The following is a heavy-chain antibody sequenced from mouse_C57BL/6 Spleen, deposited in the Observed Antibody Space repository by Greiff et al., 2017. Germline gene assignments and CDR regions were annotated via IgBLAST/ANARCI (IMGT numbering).Heavy chain of an antibody. V-gene: IGHV1-59*01. CDR1: GYTFTSYW. Sequence: QVQLKQPGAELVRPGTSVKLSCKASGYTFTSYWMHWVKQRPGQGLEWIGVIDPSDSYTNYNQKFKGKATLTVDTSSSTAYMQLSSLTSEDSAVYYCARVPFTTGYYFDYWGQGTTLTVSS. J-gene: IGHJ2*01. D-gene: IGHD2-12*01. CDR3: ARVPFTTGYYFDY. CDR2: IDPSDSYT.